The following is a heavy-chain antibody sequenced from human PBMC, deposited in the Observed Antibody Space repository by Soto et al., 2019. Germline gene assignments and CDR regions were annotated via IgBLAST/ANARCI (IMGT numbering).Heavy chain of an antibody. Sequence: QLQLQESGPGLVKASETLSLTCTVSGGSISSSRYYWGWIRQPPGKGLEWIATIHYSGSTYYNPYLNTRVIISEVMSENQFPLELSSVTAADTAVYYCARQAGDSWSGYNSACFYMDVWGKGTTVTVSS. CDR1: GGSISSSRYY. CDR2: IHYSGST. CDR3: ARQAGDSWSGYNSACFYMDV. D-gene: IGHD3-3*01. V-gene: IGHV4-39*01. J-gene: IGHJ6*03.